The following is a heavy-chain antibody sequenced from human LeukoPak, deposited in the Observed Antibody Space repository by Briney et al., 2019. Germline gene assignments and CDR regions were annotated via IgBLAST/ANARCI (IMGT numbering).Heavy chain of an antibody. Sequence: GGSLRLSCAASEFTFNKYWMHWVRQAPGKGLVWVSRINGDGTRTDYVDSVKGRFTISRDNAKNTVNLQMNSLREEDTAVYYCVRETDCTGGSCYLSHWLDPWGQGTLVTVSS. J-gene: IGHJ5*02. CDR2: INGDGTRT. D-gene: IGHD2-15*01. CDR3: VRETDCTGGSCYLSHWLDP. V-gene: IGHV3-74*01. CDR1: EFTFNKYW.